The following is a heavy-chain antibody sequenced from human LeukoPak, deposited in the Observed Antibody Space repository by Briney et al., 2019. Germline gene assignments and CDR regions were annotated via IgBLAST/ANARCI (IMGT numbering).Heavy chain of an antibody. D-gene: IGHD1-26*01. V-gene: IGHV4-39*07. CDR2: INYSGST. Sequence: SETLSLTCTVSGGSISSSSYYWAWIRQPPGKGLEWIGNINYSGSTYYNPSLKSRVTISVDTSKNQFSLKLSSVTAADTAVYYCARGISGSYYGTFDYWGQGTLVTVSS. CDR1: GGSISSSSYY. CDR3: ARGISGSYYGTFDY. J-gene: IGHJ4*02.